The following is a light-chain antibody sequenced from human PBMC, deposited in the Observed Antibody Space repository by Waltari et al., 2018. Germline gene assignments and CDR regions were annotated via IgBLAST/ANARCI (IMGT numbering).Light chain of an antibody. CDR3: QAWDSSTAWRV. CDR1: NLGDKY. CDR2: QDS. Sequence: SYELTQPPSVSVSPGQTASITCSGDNLGDKYACWYQQKPGQSPVLVIYQDSKRPSGIPERFSGSNSGNTATLTISGTQAMDEADYYCQAWDSSTAWRVFGGGTKLTVL. V-gene: IGLV3-1*01. J-gene: IGLJ2*01.